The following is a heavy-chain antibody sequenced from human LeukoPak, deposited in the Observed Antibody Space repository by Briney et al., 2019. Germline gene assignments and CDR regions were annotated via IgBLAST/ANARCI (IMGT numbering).Heavy chain of an antibody. D-gene: IGHD2-15*01. CDR3: ARDHQSLGYCSGGSCPGRYYYYYMDV. CDR1: GGTFSSYA. J-gene: IGHJ6*03. CDR2: IIPIFGTA. Sequence: GASVKVSCKXSGGTFSSYAISWVRQAPGQGLEWIGRIIPIFGTANYSQKFQGRVTITTDESTSTAYMELSSLRSEDTAVYYCARDHQSLGYCSGGSCPGRYYYYYMDVWGKGTTVTVSS. V-gene: IGHV1-69*05.